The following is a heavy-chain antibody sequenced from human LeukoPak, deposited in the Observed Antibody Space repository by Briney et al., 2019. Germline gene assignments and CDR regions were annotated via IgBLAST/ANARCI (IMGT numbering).Heavy chain of an antibody. D-gene: IGHD1-1*01. Sequence: QPGGSLRLSCAASGFTFSSYSMNWVRQAPGKGLEWVSYISSSSNTIYYADSVKGRLTISRDNAENTLYLQMNSLRAEDTAVYYCARESYGKQDLDHWGQGTLVIVSS. CDR3: ARESYGKQDLDH. CDR1: GFTFSSYS. V-gene: IGHV3-48*04. CDR2: ISSSSNTI. J-gene: IGHJ4*02.